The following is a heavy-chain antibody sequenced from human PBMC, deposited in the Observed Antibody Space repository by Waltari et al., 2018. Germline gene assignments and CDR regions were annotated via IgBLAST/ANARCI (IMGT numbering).Heavy chain of an antibody. CDR3: AGVLQL. Sequence: QVQLQESGPGLVKPSQTLSLTCTVSGGSISSGSYYWSWIRQPAGKGLEWIGYIYTSGSTSYNPSIKSHITMSVDTSKNPFALKLGSVTAADTAVYYCAGVLQLWGQGTLVTVSS. CDR2: IYTSGST. V-gene: IGHV4-61*09. J-gene: IGHJ4*02. D-gene: IGHD6-13*01. CDR1: GGSISSGSYY.